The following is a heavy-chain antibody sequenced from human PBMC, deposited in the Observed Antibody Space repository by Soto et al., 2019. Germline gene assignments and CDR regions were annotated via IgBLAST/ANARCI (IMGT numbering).Heavy chain of an antibody. J-gene: IGHJ6*02. V-gene: IGHV4-59*08. CDR2: IYYSGST. D-gene: IGHD2-15*01. CDR1: GGSISSYY. CDR3: ARRHSYVFGMDV. Sequence: QVQLQESGPGLVKPSETLSLTCTVSGGSISSYYWSWIRQPPGKGLEWIGYIYYSGSTNYNPSLKSRVTISVDTSKNQFSLKLSSVTAADTAVYYCARRHSYVFGMDVWGQGTTVTVSS.